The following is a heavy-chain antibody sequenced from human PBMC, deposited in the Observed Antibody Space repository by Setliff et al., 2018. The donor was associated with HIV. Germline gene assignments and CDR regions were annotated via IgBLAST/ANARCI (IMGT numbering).Heavy chain of an antibody. CDR1: GYTFTNYA. CDR3: ARDSGDDYSDYYYGMDV. D-gene: IGHD4-4*01. CDR2: INAGNGDT. Sequence: ASVKVSCKASGYTFTNYAMHWVRQAPGQRLEWMGWINAGNGDTKYSQKFQGRVTFTWDTSASTAYMELSSLRSEDTALYYCARDSGDDYSDYYYGMDVWGQGTTVTVSS. J-gene: IGHJ6*02. V-gene: IGHV1-3*01.